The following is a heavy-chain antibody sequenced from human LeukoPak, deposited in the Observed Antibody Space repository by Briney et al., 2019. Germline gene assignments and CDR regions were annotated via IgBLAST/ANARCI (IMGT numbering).Heavy chain of an antibody. CDR2: ISSSSSYT. CDR1: GFTFSDYY. CDR3: ARDKWELLLFDY. Sequence: GGSLRLSCAASGFTFSDYYMSWIRQAPGKGLXXXXYISSSSSYTXXXDSVKGRFTISRDNAKNSLYLQMNSLRAEDTAVYYCARDKWELLLFDYWGQGTLVTVSS. V-gene: IGHV3-11*06. D-gene: IGHD1-26*01. J-gene: IGHJ4*02.